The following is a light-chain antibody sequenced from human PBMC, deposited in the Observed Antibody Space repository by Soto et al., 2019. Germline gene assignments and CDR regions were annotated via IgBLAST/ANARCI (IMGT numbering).Light chain of an antibody. Sequence: DIPMTQSPSSLSASVGDRVTITCQASQDISNYLNWYQQKPGKAPKLLIYDASNLETGAPSRCSGSGSGTDFTFTISSLQPEEIATYYCQQYDNLPPYTFGQGTKLEIK. J-gene: IGKJ2*01. CDR1: QDISNY. V-gene: IGKV1-33*01. CDR3: QQYDNLPPYT. CDR2: DAS.